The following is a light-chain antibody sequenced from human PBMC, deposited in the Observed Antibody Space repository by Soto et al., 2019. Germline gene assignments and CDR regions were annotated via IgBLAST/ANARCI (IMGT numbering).Light chain of an antibody. V-gene: IGLV1-51*01. CDR2: DND. Sequence: QAVVTQPPAVSAAPGQKVTISCSGGSSNIGKDYVSWYQQLPGTAPKLLIYDNDKRPSGIPDRFSGSKSGTSATLGITGLQTGDEADYYCGTWDSSLSAVVFGGGTQLTVL. CDR3: GTWDSSLSAVV. J-gene: IGLJ2*01. CDR1: SSNIGKDY.